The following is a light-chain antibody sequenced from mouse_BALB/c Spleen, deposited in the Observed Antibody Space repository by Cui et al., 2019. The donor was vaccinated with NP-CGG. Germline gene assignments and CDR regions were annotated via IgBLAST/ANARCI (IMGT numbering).Light chain of an antibody. CDR2: GTN. CDR1: TGAVTTSNY. Sequence: AVATEESATTTSPGETVTLTCRSSTGAVTTSNYANWVQEKPDHLFTGLIGGTNNRAPGVPARFSGSLIGDKAALTITGAQTEDDAMYFCALWYSNHWVFGGGTKLTVL. CDR3: ALWYSNHWV. V-gene: IGLV1*01. J-gene: IGLJ1*01.